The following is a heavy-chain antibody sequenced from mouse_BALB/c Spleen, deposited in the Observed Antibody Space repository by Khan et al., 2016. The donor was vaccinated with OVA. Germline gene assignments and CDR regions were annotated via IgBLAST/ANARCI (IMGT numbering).Heavy chain of an antibody. Sequence: QVQLKESGAELAKPGASVKMSCKASGYTFTNYWMHWVKQRPGQGLEWIGYINPSTDYTVYNQKFKDKASLTADKSSSTAYMQLTSLTSEDSALYYCVNHGSSSAWFTYWGQGTLVTVSA. CDR3: VNHGSSSAWFTY. J-gene: IGHJ3*01. D-gene: IGHD1-1*01. V-gene: IGHV1-7*01. CDR1: GYTFTNYW. CDR2: INPSTDYT.